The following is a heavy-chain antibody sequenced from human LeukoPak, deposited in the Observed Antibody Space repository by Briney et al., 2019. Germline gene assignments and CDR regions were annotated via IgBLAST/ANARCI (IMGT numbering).Heavy chain of an antibody. CDR3: AKDLIQLWFSAFDY. CDR2: IRYDGSNK. J-gene: IGHJ4*02. CDR1: GFTFSTYW. V-gene: IGHV3-30*02. D-gene: IGHD5-18*01. Sequence: GGSLRLSCAASGFTFSTYWMHWVRHAPGKGLEGGAFIRYDGSNKYYADSVKGRFTISRDNSKNTLYLQMNSLRAEDTAVYYCAKDLIQLWFSAFDYWGQGTLVTVSS.